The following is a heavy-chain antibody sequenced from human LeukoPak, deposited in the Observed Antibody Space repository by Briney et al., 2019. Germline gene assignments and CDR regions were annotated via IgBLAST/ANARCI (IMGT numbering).Heavy chain of an antibody. J-gene: IGHJ5*02. D-gene: IGHD3-3*01. Sequence: SVRVSCKASGGTFSSYAISWVRQAPGQGLEWMGGIIPIFGTANYAQKFQGRVTITADESTSTAYMELSSLRSEDTAVYYCAREVDFWSGYYNSYNWFDPWGQGTLVTVSS. CDR2: IIPIFGTA. CDR3: AREVDFWSGYYNSYNWFDP. CDR1: GGTFSSYA. V-gene: IGHV1-69*13.